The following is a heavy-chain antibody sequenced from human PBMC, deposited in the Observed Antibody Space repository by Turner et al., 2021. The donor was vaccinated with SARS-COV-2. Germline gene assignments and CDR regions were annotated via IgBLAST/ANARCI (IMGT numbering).Heavy chain of an antibody. D-gene: IGHD1-7*01. CDR3: ATSWELPDAYFDS. V-gene: IGHV1-24*01. CDR1: GYTLSELS. Sequence: QVHLLQSGAEVKMPGASVKVSCKVSGYTLSELSIHWVRQAPGKGPEWMGGFNPEDGEPIYAQMFQGRFSLTEDTSTDTLYMELSSLRSEDTAVYYCATSWELPDAYFDSWGQGTLVTVSS. CDR2: FNPEDGEP. J-gene: IGHJ4*02.